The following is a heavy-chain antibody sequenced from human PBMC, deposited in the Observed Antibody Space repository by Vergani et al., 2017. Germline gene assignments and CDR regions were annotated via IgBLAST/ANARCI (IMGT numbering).Heavy chain of an antibody. CDR3: ARARCIETCYMSNWLDS. CDR2: ISFSGNTI. Sequence: QVNLLESGGDLVKPGGSLTLSCVASGFTFSDYYMSWIRQAPGKGLEWVSSISFSGNTINYADSVRGRFTVSRDNAKNSLYLQMNSLRVEDTGVYYCARARCIETCYMSNWLDSWGQGTLVTVSS. CDR1: GFTFSDYY. J-gene: IGHJ5*01. V-gene: IGHV3-11*04. D-gene: IGHD3-9*01.